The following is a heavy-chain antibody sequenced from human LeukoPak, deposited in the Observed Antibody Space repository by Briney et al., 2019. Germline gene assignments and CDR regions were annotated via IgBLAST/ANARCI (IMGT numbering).Heavy chain of an antibody. Sequence: GGSLRLSCAASGFTFSSYGMHWVRQAPGRGLEWVAVIWYDGSNKYCADSVKGRFTISRDNSKNTLYLQMNSLRAEDTAVYYCAGTYGSGTYRNWFDPWGQGTLVTVPS. CDR2: IWYDGSNK. D-gene: IGHD3-10*01. V-gene: IGHV3-33*01. CDR1: GFTFSSYG. J-gene: IGHJ5*02. CDR3: AGTYGSGTYRNWFDP.